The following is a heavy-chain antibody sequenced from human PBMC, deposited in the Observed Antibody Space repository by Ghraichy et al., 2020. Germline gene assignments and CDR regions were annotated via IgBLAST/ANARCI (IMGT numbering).Heavy chain of an antibody. CDR3: SAGDTFDM. Sequence: GGSLRLSCAASGLIFGSYWMTWVRQAPGKGLEWVANINQNGREKYYAGSVKGRFTISRDNAKSSLYLQLNNLSAEDTAVYYCSAGDTFDMWGRGTMVTVSS. V-gene: IGHV3-7*03. CDR1: GLIFGSYW. J-gene: IGHJ3*02. CDR2: INQNGREK. D-gene: IGHD5-18*01.